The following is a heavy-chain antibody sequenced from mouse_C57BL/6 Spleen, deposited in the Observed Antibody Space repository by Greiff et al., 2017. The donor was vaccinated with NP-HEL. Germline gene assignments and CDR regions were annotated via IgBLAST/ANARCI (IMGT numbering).Heavy chain of an antibody. J-gene: IGHJ4*01. V-gene: IGHV2-6-1*01. Sequence: VQLQESGPGLVAPSQSLSITCTVSGFSLTSYGVHWVRQPPGKGLEWLVVIWSDGSTTYNSALKSRLSISKDNSKSQVFLKMNSLQTDDTAMYYCARHPRLLRGAMDYWGQGTSVTVSS. CDR2: IWSDGST. D-gene: IGHD1-1*01. CDR1: GFSLTSYG. CDR3: ARHPRLLRGAMDY.